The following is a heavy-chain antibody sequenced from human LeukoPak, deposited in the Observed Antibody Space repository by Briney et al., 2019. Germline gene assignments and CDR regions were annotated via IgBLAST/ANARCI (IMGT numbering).Heavy chain of an antibody. V-gene: IGHV4-39*01. CDR2: IYYSGST. CDR1: GGSISSSSYY. D-gene: IGHD3-10*01. CDR3: ARHLPGSGSYRFDY. J-gene: IGHJ4*02. Sequence: SETLSLTCSVSGGSISSSSYYWGWIRQPPGKGLEWIGSIYYSGSTYYNPSLKSRVTISVDTSKNQFSLKLSSVTAADTAVYYCARHLPGSGSYRFDYWGQETLVTVSS.